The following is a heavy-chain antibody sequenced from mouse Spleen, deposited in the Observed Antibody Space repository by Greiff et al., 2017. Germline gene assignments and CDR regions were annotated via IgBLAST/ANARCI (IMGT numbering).Heavy chain of an antibody. CDR3: ASELGRGY. Sequence: VQLVESGAELARPGASVKLSCKASGYTFTSYGISWVKQRTGQGLEWIGEIYPRSGNTYYNEKFKGKATLTADKSSSTAYMELRSLTSEDSAVYFCASELGRGYWGQGTTLTVSS. V-gene: IGHV1-81*01. CDR2: IYPRSGNT. CDR1: GYTFTSYG. J-gene: IGHJ2*01. D-gene: IGHD4-1*01.